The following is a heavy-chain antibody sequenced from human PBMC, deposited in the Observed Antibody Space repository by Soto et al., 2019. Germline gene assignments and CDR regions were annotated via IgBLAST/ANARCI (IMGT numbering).Heavy chain of an antibody. CDR3: ERGGQSGTGDY. CDR2: IKEDGSEK. Sequence: EVQLVESGGDLVQPGGSLRLSCAASEFAFSSYWMSWVRQATGKGLEWVANIKEDGSEKSYVDSVKGRFTISRDNAKNFLYLQMNGLRDEDTAVYYCERGGQSGTGDYWGQGTLVTVSS. J-gene: IGHJ4*02. D-gene: IGHD1-7*01. V-gene: IGHV3-7*01. CDR1: EFAFSSYW.